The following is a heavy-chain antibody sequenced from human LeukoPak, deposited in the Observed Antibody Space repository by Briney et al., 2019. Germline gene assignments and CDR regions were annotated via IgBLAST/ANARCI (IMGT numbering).Heavy chain of an antibody. CDR3: ARDYYDSSGYYYFDY. CDR2: IYYSGST. J-gene: IGHJ4*02. V-gene: IGHV4-31*03. Sequence: PSQTLSLTCTVSGGSISSGGYYGSWIRQHPGKGLEWIGYIYYSGSTYYNPSLKSRVTISVDTSKNQFSLKLSSVTAADTAVYYCARDYYDSSGYYYFDYWGQGTLVTVSS. D-gene: IGHD3-22*01. CDR1: GGSISSGGYY.